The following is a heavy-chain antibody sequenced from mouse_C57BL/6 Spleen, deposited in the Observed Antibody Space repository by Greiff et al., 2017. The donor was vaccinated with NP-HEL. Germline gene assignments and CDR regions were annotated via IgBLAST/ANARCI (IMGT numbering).Heavy chain of an antibody. CDR3: ARAYASNFNWYFDV. Sequence: QVQLQQPGAELVKPGASVKLSCKASGYTFTSYWMHWVKQRPGQGLEWIGMIHPNSGSTNYNEKFKSKATLTVDKSSSTAYMQLSSLTSEDSAVYYCARAYASNFNWYFDVWGTGTTVTVSS. V-gene: IGHV1-64*01. CDR1: GYTFTSYW. CDR2: IHPNSGST. D-gene: IGHD6-1*01. J-gene: IGHJ1*03.